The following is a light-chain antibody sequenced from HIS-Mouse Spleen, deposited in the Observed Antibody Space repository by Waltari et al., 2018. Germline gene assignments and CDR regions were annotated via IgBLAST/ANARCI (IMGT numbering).Light chain of an antibody. Sequence: SYVLTQPPSVSVAPGKTARITCGGNNIGSKSVHWYQQTPGQAPMLVVNVDSDRPSGIPERFSGSNPGNTATLTISRVEAGDEADYYCQVWDSSSDHVVFGGGTKLTAL. V-gene: IGLV3-21*03. CDR1: NIGSKS. J-gene: IGLJ2*01. CDR2: VDS. CDR3: QVWDSSSDHVV.